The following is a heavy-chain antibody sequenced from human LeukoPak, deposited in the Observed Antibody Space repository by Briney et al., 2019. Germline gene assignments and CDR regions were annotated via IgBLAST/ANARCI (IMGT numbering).Heavy chain of an antibody. D-gene: IGHD3-16*02. J-gene: IGHJ4*02. Sequence: PSETLSLTCDVSGGSITHTHYWTWVRQPPRQGLAWIGEVNLQGGTNYNPSLLRRVAISVDTSANHVSLQMTSVTAAGTAVYYCAREGGSYRPLDYSGQGTLVTVSS. CDR2: VNLQGGT. CDR1: GGSITHTHY. V-gene: IGHV4-4*02. CDR3: AREGGSYRPLDY.